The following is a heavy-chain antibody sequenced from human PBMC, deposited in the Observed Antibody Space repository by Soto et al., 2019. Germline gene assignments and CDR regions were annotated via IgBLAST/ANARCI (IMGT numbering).Heavy chain of an antibody. V-gene: IGHV4-30-4*01. J-gene: IGHJ5*02. CDR2: IYHSGSP. D-gene: IGHD6-6*01. Sequence: QVQLQESGPGLVKPSQTLSLTCTVSGGSISSGDYYWGWIRQPPGKGLEWIGYIYHSGSPYYNPSLKSRVTISVNTSKNQFSLKLSSVTAADTAVYYCASERPDGARLDPWGQGTLVTVSS. CDR3: ASERPDGARLDP. CDR1: GGSISSGDYY.